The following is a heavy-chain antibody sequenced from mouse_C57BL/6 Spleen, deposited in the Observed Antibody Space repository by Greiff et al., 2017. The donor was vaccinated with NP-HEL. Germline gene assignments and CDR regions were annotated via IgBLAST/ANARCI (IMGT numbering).Heavy chain of an antibody. CDR3: ASPITTVVAEGYYAMDY. CDR1: GFTFSSYG. D-gene: IGHD1-1*01. CDR2: ISSGGSYT. J-gene: IGHJ4*01. Sequence: EVQLVESGGDLVKPGGSLKLSCAASGFTFSSYGMSWVRQTPDKRLEWVATISSGGSYTYYPDSVKGRFTISRDNAKNTLYLQMSSLKSEDTAMYYCASPITTVVAEGYYAMDYWGQGTSVTVSS. V-gene: IGHV5-6*01.